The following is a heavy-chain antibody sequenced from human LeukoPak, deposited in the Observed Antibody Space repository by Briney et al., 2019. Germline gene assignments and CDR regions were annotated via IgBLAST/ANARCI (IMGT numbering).Heavy chain of an antibody. V-gene: IGHV1-18*04. CDR1: GYTFTNNF. D-gene: IGHD6-13*01. CDR3: ARVISSSWYHHDH. CDR2: ISTYNANT. Sequence: ASVKVSCKASGYTFTNNFMHWVRQAPGQGLEWMGWISTYNANTKYAQKFQGRVAMTTVTSTGTAYMELRNLRFDDTAFYYCARVISSSWYHHDHWGQGTLVTVSS. J-gene: IGHJ4*02.